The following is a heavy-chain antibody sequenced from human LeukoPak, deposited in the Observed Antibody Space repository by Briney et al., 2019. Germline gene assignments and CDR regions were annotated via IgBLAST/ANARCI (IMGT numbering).Heavy chain of an antibody. CDR2: INHSGSA. Sequence: SETLSLTCAVSGGSFSGYYWTWIRQPPGKGLEWIGEINHSGSANYNPSLKSRVTISLDTSKNQFSLKLGSVTAADTAVYYCARGQGTVTTHWGQGTLVTVSS. J-gene: IGHJ4*02. D-gene: IGHD4-17*01. CDR3: ARGQGTVTTH. CDR1: GGSFSGYY. V-gene: IGHV4-34*01.